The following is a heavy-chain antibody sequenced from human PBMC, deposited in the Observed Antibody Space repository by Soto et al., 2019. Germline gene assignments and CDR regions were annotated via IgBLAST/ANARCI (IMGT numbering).Heavy chain of an antibody. Sequence: QVQLVESGGGVVQPGRSLRLSCAASGFTFSSYGMHWVRQAPGKGLEWVAVIWYDGSNKYYADSVKGRFTISRDNSKNTLYLQMKSLRAEDTAVYYCASVVVVAATRAFDIWGQGTMVTVSS. CDR3: ASVVVVAATRAFDI. V-gene: IGHV3-33*01. D-gene: IGHD2-15*01. J-gene: IGHJ3*02. CDR2: IWYDGSNK. CDR1: GFTFSSYG.